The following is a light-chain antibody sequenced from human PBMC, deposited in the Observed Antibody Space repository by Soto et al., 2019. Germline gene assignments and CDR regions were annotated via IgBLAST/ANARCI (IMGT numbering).Light chain of an antibody. Sequence: EIVLTQSPATLCLSPGERATLSCRASQSVSSYLAWYQQKPGQAPRLLIYDASNRATGIPARFSGSGSGTDFTLTISSLEPEDFAVYYCQQRSNWPGTFGQGTKV. CDR1: QSVSSY. V-gene: IGKV3-11*01. J-gene: IGKJ1*01. CDR3: QQRSNWPGT. CDR2: DAS.